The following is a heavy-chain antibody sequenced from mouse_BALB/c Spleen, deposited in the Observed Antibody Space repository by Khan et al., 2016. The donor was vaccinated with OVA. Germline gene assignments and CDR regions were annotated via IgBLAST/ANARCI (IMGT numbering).Heavy chain of an antibody. J-gene: IGHJ3*01. CDR2: IWSGGST. CDR1: GFSLTTYG. Sequence: QVQLKASGPGLVQPSQSLSITCTVSGFSLTTYGVHWVRQSPGTGLEWLGVIWSGGSTDSNAAFISRLNIRQDNSKSQAFFKMNSLKANDTAIYYCARNYDYDEGLAYWGQGTLVTVSA. V-gene: IGHV2-2*02. D-gene: IGHD2-4*01. CDR3: ARNYDYDEGLAY.